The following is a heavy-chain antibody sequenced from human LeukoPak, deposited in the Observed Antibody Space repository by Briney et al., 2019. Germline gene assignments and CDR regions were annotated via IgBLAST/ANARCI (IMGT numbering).Heavy chain of an antibody. CDR3: ARDLMGWDLHYFDY. CDR1: GFTFSNYN. J-gene: IGHJ4*02. D-gene: IGHD1-26*01. Sequence: PGGSLRLSCAASGFTFSNYNMNWVRQAPGKGLEWVSSISSSSSYIYYADSVKGRFTISRDNAKNSLYLQMDSLRAEDTAVYCCARDLMGWDLHYFDYWGQGTLVTVSS. CDR2: ISSSSSYI. V-gene: IGHV3-21*01.